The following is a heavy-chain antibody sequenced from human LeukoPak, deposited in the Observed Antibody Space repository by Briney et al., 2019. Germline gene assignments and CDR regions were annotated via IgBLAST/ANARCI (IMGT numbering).Heavy chain of an antibody. D-gene: IGHD6-13*01. CDR1: GGSISSGSYY. J-gene: IGHJ5*02. CDR3: ARGGSSSWYNWFDP. CDR2: IYTSGST. Sequence: SQTLSLTCTVSGGSISSGSYYWSWIRQPAGKGLEWIGRIYTSGSTNYNPSLKSRVTISVDTSKNQFSLKLSSVTAADTAVYYCARGGSSSWYNWFDPWGQGTLVTVSS. V-gene: IGHV4-61*02.